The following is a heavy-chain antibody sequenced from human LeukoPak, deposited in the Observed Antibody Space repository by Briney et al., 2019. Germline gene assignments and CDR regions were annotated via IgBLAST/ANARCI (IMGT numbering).Heavy chain of an antibody. D-gene: IGHD6-13*01. CDR2: ISRSGSSI. V-gene: IGHV3-21*01. J-gene: IGHJ4*02. Sequence: GGSLRLSCAASGFTSSSYGMNWVRQAPGKGLEWVSSISRSGSSIYYADSVKGRFTISRDNSKNTLYLQMNSLRAEDTAVYYCARRHSSSWYVDYWGQGTLVTVSS. CDR3: ARRHSSSWYVDY. CDR1: GFTSSSYG.